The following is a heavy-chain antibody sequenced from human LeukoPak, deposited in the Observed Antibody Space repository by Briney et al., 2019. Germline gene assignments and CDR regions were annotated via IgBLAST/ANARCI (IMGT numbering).Heavy chain of an antibody. D-gene: IGHD6-13*01. CDR1: GGSISSSSYY. Sequence: SETLSLTCTVSGGSISSSSYYWGWIRQPPGKGLEWIGSIYYSGSTYYNPSLKSRVTISVDTSKNQFSLQLNSVTPEDTAVYYCAREPNIAAGSGMDVWGQGTTVTVSS. J-gene: IGHJ6*02. V-gene: IGHV4-39*02. CDR3: AREPNIAAGSGMDV. CDR2: IYYSGST.